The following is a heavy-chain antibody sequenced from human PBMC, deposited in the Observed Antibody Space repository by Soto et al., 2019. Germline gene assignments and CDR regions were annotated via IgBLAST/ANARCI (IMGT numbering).Heavy chain of an antibody. Sequence: EVQLLASGGGLVQPGGSLRLSCAASGFTFSSYTMSWVRQAPGKGLEWVSTISGRGGTTYYADSVKGRFTISRDNSKNTLYLQMNSLRAEDTAVYYCAKDRYDSSGYFFNDYWGQGTLVTVSS. CDR1: GFTFSSYT. J-gene: IGHJ4*02. V-gene: IGHV3-23*01. CDR3: AKDRYDSSGYFFNDY. D-gene: IGHD3-22*01. CDR2: ISGRGGTT.